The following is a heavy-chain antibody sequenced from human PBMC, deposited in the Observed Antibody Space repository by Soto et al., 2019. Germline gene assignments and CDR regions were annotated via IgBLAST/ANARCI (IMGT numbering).Heavy chain of an antibody. Sequence: SETLSLTCTVSGGSLSSSSYYWGWIRQPPGKGLEWIGSIYYSGSTYYNPSLKSRVTISVDTSKNQFSLKLSSVTAADTAVYYCARHVTIFGVVIPQYYYYMDVWGKGTTVTVSS. D-gene: IGHD3-3*01. CDR1: GGSLSSSSYY. CDR3: ARHVTIFGVVIPQYYYYMDV. V-gene: IGHV4-39*01. J-gene: IGHJ6*03. CDR2: IYYSGST.